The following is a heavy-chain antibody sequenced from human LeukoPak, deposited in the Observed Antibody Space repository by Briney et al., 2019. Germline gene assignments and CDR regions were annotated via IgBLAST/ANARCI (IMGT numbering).Heavy chain of an antibody. CDR1: GFTFSSYA. V-gene: IGHV3-23*01. CDR2: ISGSGGST. J-gene: IGHJ4*02. CDR3: AKDGEWLRFPLYYFDY. D-gene: IGHD5-12*01. Sequence: PGGSLRLSCAASGFTFSSYAMSWVRQAPGKGLEWVSAISGSGGSTYYADSVKGRFTISRDNSKNTLYLQMNSLRAEDTAVYYCAKDGEWLRFPLYYFDYWGQGTLVTVSS.